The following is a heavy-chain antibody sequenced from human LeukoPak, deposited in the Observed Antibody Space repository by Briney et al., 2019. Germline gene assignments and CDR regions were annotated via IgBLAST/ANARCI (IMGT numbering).Heavy chain of an antibody. CDR1: GFTFTTSA. Sequence: PGGSLRLSCAASGFTFTTSAISCVRQAPRKGLEWVSTLTGGDGGIYYADSVKGRFTISRDNSKHTLYLEMNSLRADDTAVYYCSKRLRVGTTVRPYFDYWGQGTLVTVSS. J-gene: IGHJ4*02. CDR3: SKRLRVGTTVRPYFDY. D-gene: IGHD1-26*01. CDR2: LTGGDGGI. V-gene: IGHV3-23*01.